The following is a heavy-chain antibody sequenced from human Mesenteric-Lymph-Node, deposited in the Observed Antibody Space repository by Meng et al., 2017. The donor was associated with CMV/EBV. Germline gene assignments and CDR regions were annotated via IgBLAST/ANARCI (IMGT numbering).Heavy chain of an antibody. CDR2: ISHNVNSN. V-gene: IGHV3-30-3*02. CDR3: AKITYDSGSASPH. D-gene: IGHD3-10*01. Sequence: GESLKISCTGSGFAFSSYTIHWVRQAPGRGLECVAIISHNVNSNYYADSVKGRFTISRENSRNTVYLEMSSLRPEDTGVYYCAKITYDSGSASPHWGQGALVTVSS. CDR1: GFAFSSYT. J-gene: IGHJ4*02.